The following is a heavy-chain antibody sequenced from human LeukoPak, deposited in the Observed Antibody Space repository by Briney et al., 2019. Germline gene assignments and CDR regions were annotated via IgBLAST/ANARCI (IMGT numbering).Heavy chain of an antibody. J-gene: IGHJ4*02. CDR3: TKGQRGDSSGWYSRFDS. V-gene: IGHV3-9*02. Sequence: GRSLRLSCAASGSNSDDYAMHWVRQAPGKGLECVSGIYWNRGDVGYAHSVKGRFTVSRDNAKNSLYLQMNSLRPEDTALYYCTKGQRGDSSGWYSRFDSWGQGTLVSVSS. D-gene: IGHD6-19*01. CDR2: IYWNRGDV. CDR1: GSNSDDYA.